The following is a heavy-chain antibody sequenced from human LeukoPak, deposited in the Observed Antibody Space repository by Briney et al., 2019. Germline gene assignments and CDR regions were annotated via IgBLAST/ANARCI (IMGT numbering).Heavy chain of an antibody. V-gene: IGHV4-59*01. CDR3: ARVLSWAFDI. D-gene: IGHD3-16*02. J-gene: IGHJ3*02. CDR2: MYNSGST. Sequence: SETLSLTCTVSGGSISGSYWSWIRQPPGKGLEWIAYMYNSGSTNYNPSLKSRVTISIDTSKNQFSLKLSSVTAADTAVYYCARVLSWAFDIWGQGTMVTVSS. CDR1: GGSISGSY.